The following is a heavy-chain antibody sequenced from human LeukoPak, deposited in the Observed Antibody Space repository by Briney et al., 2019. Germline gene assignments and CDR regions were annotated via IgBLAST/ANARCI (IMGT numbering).Heavy chain of an antibody. J-gene: IGHJ4*02. D-gene: IGHD3-22*01. CDR2: INHSGST. Sequence: PSETLSLTCAVYGGSFSGYYWSWIRQPPGKGLEWIGEINHSGSTNYNPPLKSRVTISVDTSKNQFSLKLSSVTAADTAVYYCARGIPYYDSSGYRHYFDYWGQGTLVTVSS. V-gene: IGHV4-34*01. CDR3: ARGIPYYDSSGYRHYFDY. CDR1: GGSFSGYY.